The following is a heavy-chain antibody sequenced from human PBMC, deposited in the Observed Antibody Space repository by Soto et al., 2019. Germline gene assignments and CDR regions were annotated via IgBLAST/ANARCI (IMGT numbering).Heavy chain of an antibody. Sequence: GGSLRLSCAASGFSASGNYMSWVRQPPGKGLEWVSLIYSGGTTYYADSVKGRFTISRDNSKNTLYLQMNSLRAEDTAVYYCAAHSGSKRYFDYWGQGALVTVSS. CDR1: GFSASGNY. V-gene: IGHV3-53*01. CDR2: IYSGGTT. J-gene: IGHJ4*02. D-gene: IGHD6-6*01. CDR3: AAHSGSKRYFDY.